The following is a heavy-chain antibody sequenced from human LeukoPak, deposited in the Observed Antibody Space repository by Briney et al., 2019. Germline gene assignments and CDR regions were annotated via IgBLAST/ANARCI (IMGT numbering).Heavy chain of an antibody. CDR2: IWYDGSNK. CDR1: GFTFSSYG. J-gene: IGHJ4*02. D-gene: IGHD4-11*01. Sequence: GGSLRLSCAASGFTFSSYGMHWVRQAPGNGLEWVAVIWYDGSNKYYADSVKGRFTISRDNSKNTLYLQMNSLRAEDTAVYYCAKDTVTTGFDYWGQGTLVTVSS. V-gene: IGHV3-33*06. CDR3: AKDTVTTGFDY.